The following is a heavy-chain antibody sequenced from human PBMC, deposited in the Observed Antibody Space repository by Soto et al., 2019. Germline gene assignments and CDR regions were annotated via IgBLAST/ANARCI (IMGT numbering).Heavy chain of an antibody. J-gene: IGHJ4*02. CDR3: ARGWSYDILTGYSY. D-gene: IGHD3-9*01. Sequence: QVQLVQSGAEVKKPGSSVKVSCKASGGSFSHYAISWVRQAPGQGLEWMGGITPIFGTANYAQRFQGRVTITADESTSTSYMELSSLRAEDTAVYYCARGWSYDILTGYSYWGQGTLVTVSS. V-gene: IGHV1-69*01. CDR1: GGSFSHYA. CDR2: ITPIFGTA.